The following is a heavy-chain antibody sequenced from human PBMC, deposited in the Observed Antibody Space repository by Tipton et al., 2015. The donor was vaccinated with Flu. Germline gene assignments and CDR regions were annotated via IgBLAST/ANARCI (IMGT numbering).Heavy chain of an antibody. CDR1: GFTFSSYS. CDR2: ISSSSSYI. J-gene: IGHJ4*02. V-gene: IGHV3-21*01. D-gene: IGHD1-26*01. Sequence: LSLTCAASGFTFSSYSMNWVRQAPGKGLEWVSSISSSSSYIYYADSVKGRFTIPRDNAKNSLYLQMNSLRAEDTAVYYCARGGKPDYWGQGTLVTVPS. CDR3: ARGGKPDY.